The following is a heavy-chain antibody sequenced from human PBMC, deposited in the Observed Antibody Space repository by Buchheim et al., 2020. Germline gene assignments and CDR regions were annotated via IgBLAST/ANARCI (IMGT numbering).Heavy chain of an antibody. CDR2: ISYDGSNK. CDR3: AKDLAPYYYYYGMDV. D-gene: IGHD2-15*01. Sequence: QVQLVESGGGVVQPGRSLRLSCAASGFTFSSYGMHWVRQAPGKGLEWVAVISYDGSNKYYADSVKGRFTISRDNSKNTLYLQMNSLRAEDTAVYYCAKDLAPYYYYYGMDVWGQGTT. CDR1: GFTFSSYG. V-gene: IGHV3-30*18. J-gene: IGHJ6*02.